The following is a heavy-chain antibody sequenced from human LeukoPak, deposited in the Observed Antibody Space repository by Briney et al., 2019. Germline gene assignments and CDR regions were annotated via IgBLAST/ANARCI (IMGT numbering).Heavy chain of an antibody. CDR2: ISAYNGNT. CDR1: GYTFTSYG. CDR3: ARAAMRRFLEFPYGMDV. Sequence: ASVKVSCKASGYTFTSYGISWVRQAPGQGLEWMGWISAYNGNTNYAQKLQGRVTMTTDTSTSTAYMELRSLRSDDTAVYYCARAAMRRFLEFPYGMDVWGQGTTVTVSS. J-gene: IGHJ6*02. D-gene: IGHD3-3*01. V-gene: IGHV1-18*01.